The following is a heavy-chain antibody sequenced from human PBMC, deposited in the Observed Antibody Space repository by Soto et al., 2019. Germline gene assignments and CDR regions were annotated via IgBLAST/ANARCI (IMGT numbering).Heavy chain of an antibody. CDR3: TTEGDYGDYAALNWFDP. CDR1: GFTFSNAW. CDR2: IKSKTDGGTT. Sequence: EVQLVESGGGLVKPGGSLRLSCAASGFTFSNAWMSWVRQAPGKGLEWVGRIKSKTDGGTTDYAAPVKGRFTISRDDSKNTLYLQMNSLKTEDTAVYYCTTEGDYGDYAALNWFDPWGQGTLVTVSS. J-gene: IGHJ5*02. D-gene: IGHD4-17*01. V-gene: IGHV3-15*01.